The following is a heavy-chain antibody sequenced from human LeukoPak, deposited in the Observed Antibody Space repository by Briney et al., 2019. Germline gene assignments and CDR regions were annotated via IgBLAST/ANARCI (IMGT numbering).Heavy chain of an antibody. CDR1: GGSISSSSYY. CDR2: IYYSGST. J-gene: IGHJ4*02. Sequence: SETLSLTCTVSGGSISSSSYYWGWIRQPPGKGLEWIGNIYYSGSTYYNPSLESRVTISVDTSKNQFSLKLSSVTAADTAVYYCAGDFWSGYYFRDWGQGTLVTVSS. D-gene: IGHD3-3*01. V-gene: IGHV4-39*07. CDR3: AGDFWSGYYFRD.